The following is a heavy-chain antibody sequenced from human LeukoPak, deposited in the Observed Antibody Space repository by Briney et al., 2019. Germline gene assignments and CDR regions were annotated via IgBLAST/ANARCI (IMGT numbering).Heavy chain of an antibody. CDR3: APAESD. Sequence: PGGSLRLSCAASGFTFRSYGMHWVRQAPGKGLDWVAVISYDASNKYYSDSVKGRFTISRDNAKNTLYLQMNSLRDEDTGAYYCAPAESDWGQGTLVTVSS. J-gene: IGHJ4*02. V-gene: IGHV3-30*03. CDR1: GFTFRSYG. CDR2: ISYDASNK.